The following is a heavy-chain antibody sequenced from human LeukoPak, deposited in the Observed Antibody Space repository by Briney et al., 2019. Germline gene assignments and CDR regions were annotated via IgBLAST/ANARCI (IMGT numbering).Heavy chain of an antibody. CDR3: SRETSGTYYNPLGYMDV. CDR2: IFTSGIT. D-gene: IGHD3-10*01. J-gene: IGHJ6*03. V-gene: IGHV4-4*07. Sequence: SETLSLTCTVSGGSISIYYWNWIRQPAGKGLEWIGRIFTSGITNYNPSLKSRVTMSVDTSKNQFSLNLSSVIAADTAIYYCSRETSGTYYNPLGYMDVWGKGTTVTVSS. CDR1: GGSISIYY.